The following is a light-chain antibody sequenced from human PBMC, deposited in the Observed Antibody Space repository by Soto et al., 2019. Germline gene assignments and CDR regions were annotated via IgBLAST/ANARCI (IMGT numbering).Light chain of an antibody. CDR2: DAF. J-gene: IGKJ4*01. CDR3: QQRSNWPLN. CDR1: QSVSSF. Sequence: IVLTHSPATLSLSPWERATLSCRASQSVSSFLAWYQQKPGQAPRLLIYDAFNKATGIPARFSGSGSGTDFTLTINSLEPEDFAVYYCQQRSNWPLNFGGGTKVDIK. V-gene: IGKV3-11*01.